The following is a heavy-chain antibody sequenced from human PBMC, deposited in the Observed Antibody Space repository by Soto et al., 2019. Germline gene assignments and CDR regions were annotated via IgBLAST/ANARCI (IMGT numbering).Heavy chain of an antibody. CDR2: IYYSGST. CDR3: ARADVDTAMVDAFDI. V-gene: IGHV4-30-4*01. J-gene: IGHJ3*02. CDR1: GGSISSGDDY. Sequence: SETLSLTCTVSGGSISSGDDYWSWIRQPPGKGLEWIGYIYYSGSTYYNPSLKSRVTISVDTSKNQFSLKLSSVTAADTAVYYCARADVDTAMVDAFDIWGQGTMVTVS. D-gene: IGHD5-18*01.